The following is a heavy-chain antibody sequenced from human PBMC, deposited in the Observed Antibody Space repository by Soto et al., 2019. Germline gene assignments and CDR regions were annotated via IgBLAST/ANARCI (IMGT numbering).Heavy chain of an antibody. V-gene: IGHV1-69*13. CDR1: GGTFSSYA. CDR3: ARGYYSNPYYYYYGMDV. J-gene: IGHJ6*02. Sequence: SVKVSCKASGGTFSSYAISWVRQAPGQGLEWMGGIIPIFGTANYAQKFQGRVTITADESTSTAYMELSSLRSEDTAVYYCARGYYSNPYYYYYGMDVWGQGTTVTVSS. CDR2: IIPIFGTA. D-gene: IGHD4-4*01.